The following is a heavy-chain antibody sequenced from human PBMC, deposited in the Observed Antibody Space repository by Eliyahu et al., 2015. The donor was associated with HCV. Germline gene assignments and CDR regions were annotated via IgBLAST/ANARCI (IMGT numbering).Heavy chain of an antibody. CDR1: GFTFXSYG. CDR3: ARDRIVGATSWFDP. J-gene: IGHJ5*02. V-gene: IGHV3-33*01. CDR2: IWYDGSNK. D-gene: IGHD1-26*01. Sequence: QVQLVESGGGVVQPGXSLRLXXAASGFTFXSYGMHWVRQAPGKGLEWVAVIWYDGSNKYYADSVKGRFTISRDNSKNTLYLQMNSLRAEDTAVYYCARDRIVGATSWFDPWGQGTLVTVSS.